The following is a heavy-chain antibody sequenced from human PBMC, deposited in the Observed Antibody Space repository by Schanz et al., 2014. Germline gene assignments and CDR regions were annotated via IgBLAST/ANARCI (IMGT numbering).Heavy chain of an antibody. CDR3: ARAHGNNWYGKGLDY. Sequence: QVQMVESGGGVVQPGRSLRLSCAASGFTFSTYAMSWVRQAPGKGPEWVAVIWSDGSTKYYADSVKGRFTISRDNSKNTLYLQMNSLRADDTAVYFCARAHGNNWYGKGLDYWGQGTQVTVSS. CDR2: IWSDGSTK. V-gene: IGHV3-33*01. J-gene: IGHJ4*02. CDR1: GFTFSTYA. D-gene: IGHD1-1*01.